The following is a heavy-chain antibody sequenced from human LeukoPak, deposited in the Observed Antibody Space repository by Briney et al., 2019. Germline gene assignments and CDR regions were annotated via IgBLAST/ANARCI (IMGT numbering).Heavy chain of an antibody. J-gene: IGHJ4*02. CDR2: ISYDGSEE. CDR3: AKELCSGGSCYYWTFDY. V-gene: IGHV3-30*02. Sequence: GGSLRLSCAASGFTFSNFGMHWVRQAPGEGLEWVAFISYDGSEEFYADSVKGRFTLSRDTSKNTLYLQMNSLRAEDTAVYYCAKELCSGGSCYYWTFDYWGQGTLVTVSS. D-gene: IGHD2-15*01. CDR1: GFTFSNFG.